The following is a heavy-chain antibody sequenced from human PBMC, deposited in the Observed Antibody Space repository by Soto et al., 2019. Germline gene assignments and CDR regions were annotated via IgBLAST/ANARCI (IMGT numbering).Heavy chain of an antibody. V-gene: IGHV3-11*06. J-gene: IGHJ4*02. CDR3: ERGKDYDILTDYDY. Sequence: GGSLRLSCAASGFTFSDYYMSWIRQAPGKGLEWVSFISSSSSCTNYADSVKGRFTISRDNAKNSLYLQMNSLRAEDTAVYFCERGKDYDILTDYDYWGQGTLVTVSS. CDR2: ISSSSSCT. D-gene: IGHD3-9*01. CDR1: GFTFSDYY.